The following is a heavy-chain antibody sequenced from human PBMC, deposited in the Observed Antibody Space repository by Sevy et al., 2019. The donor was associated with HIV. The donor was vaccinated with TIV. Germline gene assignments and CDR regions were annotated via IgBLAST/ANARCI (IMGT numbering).Heavy chain of an antibody. Sequence: GESLKISCAASGFTFSSYSMNWVRQAPGKGLEWVSYISSSSTIYYADSVKGRFTISRDNAKNSLYLQMNSLRAEDTAVYYCAREGVVPAAMGSWFDPWGQGTLVTVSS. CDR1: GFTFSSYS. CDR2: ISSSSTI. J-gene: IGHJ5*02. V-gene: IGHV3-48*01. D-gene: IGHD2-2*01. CDR3: AREGVVPAAMGSWFDP.